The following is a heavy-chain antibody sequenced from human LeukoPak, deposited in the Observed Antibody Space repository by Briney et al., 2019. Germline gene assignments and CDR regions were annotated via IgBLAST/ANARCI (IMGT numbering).Heavy chain of an antibody. Sequence: GGSLRLSCAASGFTFSSYGMHWVRQAPGKGLEWVAVIWYDGSNKYYVDSVKGRFTISRDNSKNTLYVQMNSLRAEDTPVFYCARDVTRTYYYMDVWGKGTTVTVSS. CDR2: IWYDGSNK. J-gene: IGHJ6*03. CDR1: GFTFSSYG. CDR3: ARDVTRTYYYMDV. V-gene: IGHV3-33*01. D-gene: IGHD1-7*01.